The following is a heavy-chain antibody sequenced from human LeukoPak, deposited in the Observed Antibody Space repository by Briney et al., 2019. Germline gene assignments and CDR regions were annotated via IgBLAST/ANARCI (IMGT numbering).Heavy chain of an antibody. J-gene: IGHJ4*02. CDR3: AKGSLAVVPAADLDY. D-gene: IGHD2-2*01. CDR1: GFTFSSYA. Sequence: PGGSLRLPCAASGFTFSSYAMSWVRQAPGKGLEWVSAISGSGGSTYYADSVKGRFTISRDNSKNTLYLQMNSLRAEDTAVYYCAKGSLAVVPAADLDYWGQGTLVTVSS. V-gene: IGHV3-23*01. CDR2: ISGSGGST.